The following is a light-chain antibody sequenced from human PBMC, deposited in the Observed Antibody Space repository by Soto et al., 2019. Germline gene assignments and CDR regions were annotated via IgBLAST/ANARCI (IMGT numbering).Light chain of an antibody. CDR1: RNISSD. CDR3: HQSYSTLPYT. Sequence: IQMTQSPSSLSASVGDRVTLRCRASRNISSDLNWYQQKPGKAPKLLIYRASTLQNGVPSRFSGAGSATDFTLTISSLQPEDFATDSCHQSYSTLPYTFGQGTKVEIK. CDR2: RAS. V-gene: IGKV1-39*01. J-gene: IGKJ2*01.